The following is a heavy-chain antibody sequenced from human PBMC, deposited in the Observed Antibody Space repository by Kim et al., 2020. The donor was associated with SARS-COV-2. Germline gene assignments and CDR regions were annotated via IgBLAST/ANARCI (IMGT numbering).Heavy chain of an antibody. CDR2: ISSSSSYI. CDR1: GFTFSSYS. Sequence: GGSLRLSCAASGFTFSSYSMNWVRQAPGKGLEWVSSISSSSSYIYYADSVKGRFTISRDNAKNSLYLQMNSLRAEDTAVYYCAREFYDSSGYYDYWGQGTLVTVSS. D-gene: IGHD3-22*01. CDR3: AREFYDSSGYYDY. V-gene: IGHV3-21*01. J-gene: IGHJ4*02.